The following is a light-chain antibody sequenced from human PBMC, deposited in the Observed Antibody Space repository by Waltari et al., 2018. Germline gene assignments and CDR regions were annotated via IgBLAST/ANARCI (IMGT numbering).Light chain of an antibody. CDR2: DAS. V-gene: IGKV3D-15*01. CDR3: QQYGNWPPKLT. J-gene: IGKJ4*01. Sequence: EIVLTQSPATLSVSQGERATLSCRASQTIYSNLAWYQQKPGQAPRLLIYDASTGATGIPARFSGSGYGTEFTLTISSLQSEDSAVYYCQQYGNWPPKLTFGGGTKVEIK. CDR1: QTIYSN.